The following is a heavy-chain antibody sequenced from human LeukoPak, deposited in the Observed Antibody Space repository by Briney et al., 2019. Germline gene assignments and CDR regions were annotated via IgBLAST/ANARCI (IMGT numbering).Heavy chain of an antibody. CDR1: GFTFSSYA. Sequence: GGSLRLACAASGFTFSSYAMSWVRQAPGKGLEWVSAISGSGGGTYYADSVKGRFTISRDNSKNMLFLQMNSLRAEDTAVYYCAKATQIQLWFLDYWGQGTLATVSS. V-gene: IGHV3-23*01. CDR3: AKATQIQLWFLDY. CDR2: ISGSGGGT. J-gene: IGHJ4*02. D-gene: IGHD5-18*01.